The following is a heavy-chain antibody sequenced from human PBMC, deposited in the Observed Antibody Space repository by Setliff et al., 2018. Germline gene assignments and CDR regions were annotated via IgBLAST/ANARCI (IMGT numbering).Heavy chain of an antibody. J-gene: IGHJ3*02. Sequence: ASVKVSCKASGYTFTTYAISWMRQAPGQGLEWMGGIIPIFGLTRYAQKFQGRFTMTRDTSTSTVYLEVSSLRSEDTAVYFCARDRFYNSWSGTSITAPHDAFDIWGQGTMVTVSS. CDR3: ARDRFYNSWSGTSITAPHDAFDI. CDR1: GYTFTTYA. V-gene: IGHV1-46*03. CDR2: IIPIFGLT. D-gene: IGHD3-3*01.